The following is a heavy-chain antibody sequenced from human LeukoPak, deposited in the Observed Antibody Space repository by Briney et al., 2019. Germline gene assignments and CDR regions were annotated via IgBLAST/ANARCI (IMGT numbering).Heavy chain of an antibody. CDR2: IYYSGST. D-gene: IGHD4-17*01. CDR3: ARGGNEAVTLFDY. Sequence: SETLSLTCTVSGGSINSYYWSWIRQPPGKGLGWIGYIYYSGSTNYKPSLKSRVSISVDTSKNQFSLKLSSATAADTAVYYCARGGNEAVTLFDYWGQGTLVTVSS. J-gene: IGHJ4*02. V-gene: IGHV4-59*01. CDR1: GGSINSYY.